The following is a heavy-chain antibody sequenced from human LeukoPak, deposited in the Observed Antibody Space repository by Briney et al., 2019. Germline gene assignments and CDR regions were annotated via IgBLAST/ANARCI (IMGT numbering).Heavy chain of an antibody. D-gene: IGHD5-18*01. CDR2: INPSGGST. Sequence: ASVKVSCKASGYTFTSYYMHWVRQAPGQGLEWMGIINPSGGSTSYAQKFQGRVTMTRDTSTSTVYMELSSLRSEDTAVYYCARGSVDTAYYYYYYMDVWGKGTTVTVSS. CDR3: ARGSVDTAYYYYYYMDV. CDR1: GYTFTSYY. J-gene: IGHJ6*03. V-gene: IGHV1-46*01.